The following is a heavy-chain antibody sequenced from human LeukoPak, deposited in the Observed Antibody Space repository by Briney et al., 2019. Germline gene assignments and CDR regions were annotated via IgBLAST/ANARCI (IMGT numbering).Heavy chain of an antibody. CDR3: ARANPPYNWNYVSRFDP. CDR1: GGSISSYY. Sequence: SETLSLTCTVSGGSISSYYWSWIRQPTGKGLEWIGYIYYSGSTNYNPSLKSRVTISVDTSKNQFSLKLSSVTAADTAVYYCARANPPYNWNYVSRFDPWGQGTLVTVSS. D-gene: IGHD1-7*01. CDR2: IYYSGST. J-gene: IGHJ5*02. V-gene: IGHV4-59*01.